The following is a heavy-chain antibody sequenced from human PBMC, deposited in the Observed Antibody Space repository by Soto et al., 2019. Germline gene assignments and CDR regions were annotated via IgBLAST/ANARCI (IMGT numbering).Heavy chain of an antibody. V-gene: IGHV4-59*08. J-gene: IGHJ3*02. Sequence: QVQLEESGPGLVKPSETLSLTCTVSGGSISSYYWSWIRQPPGKGLEWIGYIYYSGSTNYNPSLKSRVTISVYTSKNQFSLKLSSVTAADTAVYYCARRYGSVFDIWGQRTMVTVSS. D-gene: IGHD3-10*01. CDR3: ARRYGSVFDI. CDR1: GGSISSYY. CDR2: IYYSGST.